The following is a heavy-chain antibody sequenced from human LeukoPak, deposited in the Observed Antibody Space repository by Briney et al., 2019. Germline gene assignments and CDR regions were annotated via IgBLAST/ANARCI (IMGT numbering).Heavy chain of an antibody. CDR1: EYIFTDYY. V-gene: IGHV1-2*02. CDR3: AKSPDYSSPLLGFDY. Sequence: ASVEVSCKASEYIFTDYYIHRVRQAPGQGLEWLGWINPNSGGTNYAPKFQDRFTMTVDKSISTIYLELSRLTSDDTAIFYCAKSPDYSSPLLGFDYWGQGTLVTVSS. D-gene: IGHD4-11*01. J-gene: IGHJ4*02. CDR2: INPNSGGT.